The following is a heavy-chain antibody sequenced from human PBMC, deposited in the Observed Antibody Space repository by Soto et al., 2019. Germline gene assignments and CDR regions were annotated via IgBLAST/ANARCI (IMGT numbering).Heavy chain of an antibody. CDR3: ARDGYGYCSRTSCSHWFDP. CDR2: LSAYNGNT. J-gene: IGHJ5*02. V-gene: IGHV1-18*01. D-gene: IGHD2-2*03. Sequence: QVQLVQSGAEVKKPGASVTVSCKASGYTFTSYGISWVRQAPGQGREWMGWLSAYNGNTNYAQKLQGRVIMTTDTSTITSYMEMRSLRSDDTAVYYCARDGYGYCSRTSCSHWFDPWGQGPLVTVSS. CDR1: GYTFTSYG.